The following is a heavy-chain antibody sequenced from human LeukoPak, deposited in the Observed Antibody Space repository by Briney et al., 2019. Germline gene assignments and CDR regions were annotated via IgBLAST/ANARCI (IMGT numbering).Heavy chain of an antibody. Sequence: GGSLRLSCAASGFTFSSYWMHWVRQAPGKGLVWVSRIKSDGSETNYADSVKGRFTVSRDNAKNTLSLQMNSLRAEDTAVYYCARATTYRDAFDIWGQGTMVTVSS. CDR3: ARATTYRDAFDI. V-gene: IGHV3-74*01. CDR2: IKSDGSET. J-gene: IGHJ3*02. CDR1: GFTFSSYW. D-gene: IGHD1-26*01.